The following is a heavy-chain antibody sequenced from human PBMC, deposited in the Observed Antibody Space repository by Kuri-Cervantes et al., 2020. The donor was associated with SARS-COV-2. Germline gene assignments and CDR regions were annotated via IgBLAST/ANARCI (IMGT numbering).Heavy chain of an antibody. Sequence: SVKVSCKASGGTFSSCAISWVRQAPGQGLEWMGRIIPILGTANYAQKFQGRVTITADKSTSTAYMELSSLRSEDTAVYYCARAKGTLGFFDYWGQGTLVTVSS. D-gene: IGHD1-7*01. CDR2: IIPILGTA. V-gene: IGHV1-69*04. CDR3: ARAKGTLGFFDY. J-gene: IGHJ4*02. CDR1: GGTFSSCA.